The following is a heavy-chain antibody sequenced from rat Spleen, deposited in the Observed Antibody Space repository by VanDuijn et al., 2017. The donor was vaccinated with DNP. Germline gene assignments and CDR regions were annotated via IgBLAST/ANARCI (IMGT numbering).Heavy chain of an antibody. Sequence: EVQLVESGGGLVQPGRSLKLSCAASGFSFSDYYMAWVRQAPMKGLEWVASISHDGGYTYYRDSVKGRFTISRDYAKSSLYLQMDSLRSEDTATYYCTTDNSGLNWFAYWGQGTLVTVST. J-gene: IGHJ3*01. CDR1: GFSFSDYY. D-gene: IGHD4-3*01. V-gene: IGHV5-20*01. CDR2: ISHDGGYT. CDR3: TTDNSGLNWFAY.